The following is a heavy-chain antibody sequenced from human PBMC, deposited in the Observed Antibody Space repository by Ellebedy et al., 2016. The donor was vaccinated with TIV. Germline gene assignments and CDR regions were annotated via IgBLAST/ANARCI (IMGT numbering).Heavy chain of an antibody. V-gene: IGHV3-23*01. CDR3: AKGRGGGSDSSAPRYYFDY. D-gene: IGHD3-22*01. CDR1: GFTFSSYA. J-gene: IGHJ4*02. Sequence: PGGSLRLSCAASGFTFSSYAISWVRQAPGKGLEGVSTISNTGGRTYYADSVEGRFTISRDNSKKTLYLQMNSLRAEDTAVYYCAKGRGGGSDSSAPRYYFDYWGLGTLVTVSS. CDR2: ISNTGGRT.